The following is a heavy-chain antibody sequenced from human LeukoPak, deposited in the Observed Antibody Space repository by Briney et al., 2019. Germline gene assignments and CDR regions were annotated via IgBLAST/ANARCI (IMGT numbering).Heavy chain of an antibody. J-gene: IGHJ4*02. V-gene: IGHV3-23*01. Sequence: GGSLRLSCAASGFTFSSYAMSWVRQAPGKGLEWVSAISGSGGSTYYADSVKGRFTISRDNSKNTLYLQINSLRAEDTAVYYCAKDGGYVPYCSSTSCYIDYWGQGTLVTVSS. CDR1: GFTFSSYA. D-gene: IGHD2-2*01. CDR2: ISGSGGST. CDR3: AKDGGYVPYCSSTSCYIDY.